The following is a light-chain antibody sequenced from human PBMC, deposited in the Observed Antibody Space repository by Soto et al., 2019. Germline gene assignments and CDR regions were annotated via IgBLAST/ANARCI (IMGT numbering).Light chain of an antibody. V-gene: IGLV4-69*01. CDR2: LNSDGSH. CDR3: QTWDTGIVV. J-gene: IGLJ2*01. CDR1: SGHSSYA. Sequence: QSVLTQSPSASASLGASVKLTCTLSSGHSSYAIAWHQQQPEKGPRYLMKLNSDGSHNKGDGIPDRFSGSSSGAERYLTISSLQSEEEAVYYCQTWDTGIVVFGGGTKLTVL.